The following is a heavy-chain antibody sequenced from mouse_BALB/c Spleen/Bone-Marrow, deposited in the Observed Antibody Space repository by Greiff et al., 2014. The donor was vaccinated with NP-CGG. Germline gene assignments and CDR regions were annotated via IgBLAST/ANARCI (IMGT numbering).Heavy chain of an antibody. D-gene: IGHD2-4*01. V-gene: IGHV2-9*02. CDR2: IWAGGST. Sequence: VQLVESGPGLVAPSQSLSITCTVSGFSLTSYGVHWVRQPPGKGLEWLGVIWAGGSTNYNSALMSGLSISKDNSKSQVFLKMNSLQTDDTAMYYCASPIYYDYPLFAYWGQGTLVTVSA. CDR3: ASPIYYDYPLFAY. J-gene: IGHJ3*01. CDR1: GFSLTSYG.